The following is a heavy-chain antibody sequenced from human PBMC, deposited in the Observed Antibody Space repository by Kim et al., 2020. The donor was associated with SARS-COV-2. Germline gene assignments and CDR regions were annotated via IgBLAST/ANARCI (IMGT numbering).Heavy chain of an antibody. D-gene: IGHD3-10*01. CDR1: GYTFTSYA. J-gene: IGHJ5*02. CDR2: INAGNGNT. V-gene: IGHV1-3*01. CDR3: ARGGLLWFGELGYWFDP. Sequence: ASVKVSCKASGYTFTSYAMHWVRQAPAQRLEWMGWINAGNGNTKYSQKFQGRVTITRDTSASTAYMELSSLRSEDTAVYYCARGGLLWFGELGYWFDPWGQGTLVTVSS.